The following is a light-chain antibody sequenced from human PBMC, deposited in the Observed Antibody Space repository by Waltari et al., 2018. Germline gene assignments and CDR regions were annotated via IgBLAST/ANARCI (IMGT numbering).Light chain of an antibody. J-gene: IGLJ3*02. CDR2: EAN. V-gene: IGLV2-14*01. CDR3: NSCTTSSTWV. CDR1: SRDVGFCNF. Sequence: QSALTQPASVSGSPGQSITISCTGTSRDVGFCNFVSWYQHHHGKAPKLIIYEANNRRSGISHRFSGSESGNTASLTICGLQAEDEADYYCNSCTTSSTWVFGGGTKLTVL.